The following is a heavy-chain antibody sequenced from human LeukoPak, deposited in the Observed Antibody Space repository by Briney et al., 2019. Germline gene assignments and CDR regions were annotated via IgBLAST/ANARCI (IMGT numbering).Heavy chain of an antibody. CDR3: AKEAHYPHMGTYLVTIDS. CDR2: IGGSDGKT. J-gene: IGHJ4*02. CDR1: GFTFDDYA. Sequence: GGSLRLSCAASGFTFDDYAMHWVRQAPGNGLEWVSAIGGSDGKTYYADSVKGRFTISRDNSKNTLYLQMNSLRAEDTALYYCAKEAHYPHMGTYLVTIDSWGQGTLVTVSS. V-gene: IGHV3-23*01. D-gene: IGHD3-9*01.